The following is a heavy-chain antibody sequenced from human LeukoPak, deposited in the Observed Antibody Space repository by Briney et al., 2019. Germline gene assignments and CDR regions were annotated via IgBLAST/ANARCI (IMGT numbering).Heavy chain of an antibody. J-gene: IGHJ6*02. CDR3: ARCHSSGWYFYYYGMDV. CDR2: IYTSGST. V-gene: IGHV4-61*02. Sequence: SQTLSLTCTVSGGSISSGSYYWSWIRQPAGKGLEWIGRIYTSGSTNYNPSLKSRVTISVDTSKNQFSLTLSSVTAADTAVHYCARCHSSGWYFYYYGMDVWGHGTTVTVSS. D-gene: IGHD6-19*01. CDR1: GGSISSGSYY.